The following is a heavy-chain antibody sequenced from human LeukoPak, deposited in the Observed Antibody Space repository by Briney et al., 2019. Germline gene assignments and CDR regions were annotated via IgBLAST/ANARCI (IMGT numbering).Heavy chain of an antibody. CDR2: IYTSGST. V-gene: IGHV4-61*02. D-gene: IGHD6-19*01. CDR3: ASRGAVAGIADY. Sequence: SQTLSLTCTVSGGSISSGSYYWSWIRQPAGKGLEWIGRIYTSGSTNYNPSLKSRVTISVDTSKNQFSLKLSSVTAADTAVYYCASRGAVAGIADYWGQGTLVTVSS. J-gene: IGHJ4*02. CDR1: GGSISSGSYY.